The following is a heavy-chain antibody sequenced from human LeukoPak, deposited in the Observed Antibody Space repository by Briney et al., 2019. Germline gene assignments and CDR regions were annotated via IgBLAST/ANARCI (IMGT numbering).Heavy chain of an antibody. CDR1: GYTFTGYY. Sequence: ASVKVSCKASGYTFTGYYMHWVRLAPGQGLEWMGWINPNSGGTNYAQKFQGRVTMTRDTSISTAYMELSRLRSEDTAVYYCARDDGRYFDRLGHDAFDIWGQGTLVTVSS. J-gene: IGHJ3*02. V-gene: IGHV1-2*02. D-gene: IGHD3-9*01. CDR2: INPNSGGT. CDR3: ARDDGRYFDRLGHDAFDI.